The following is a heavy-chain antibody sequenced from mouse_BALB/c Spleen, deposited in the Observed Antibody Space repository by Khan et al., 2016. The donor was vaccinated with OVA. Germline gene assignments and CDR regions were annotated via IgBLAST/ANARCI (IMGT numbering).Heavy chain of an antibody. Sequence: VQLKQSGPELVKPGASVKISCKTSGYTFTEYTMHWVKQSHGKSLEWIGGINPNNGGTSYNQKFKGKATLTVDKSSSTAYMELRSLKAEDSAVYYCARRFYYYGSTYYAMDYWGQGTSVTVSS. J-gene: IGHJ4*01. CDR1: GYTFTEYT. CDR3: ARRFYYYGSTYYAMDY. CDR2: INPNNGGT. D-gene: IGHD1-1*01. V-gene: IGHV1-18*01.